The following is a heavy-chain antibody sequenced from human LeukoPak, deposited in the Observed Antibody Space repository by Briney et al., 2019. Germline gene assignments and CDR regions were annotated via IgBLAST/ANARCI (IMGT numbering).Heavy chain of an antibody. CDR1: GGSFSGYY. Sequence: SETLSLTCAVYGGSFSGYYWSWIRQPPGKGLEWIGEINHSGSTNYNPSLKSRVTISVDTSKNQFSLKLSSVTAADTAVYYCARVGTTVTKFYYYYMDVWGKGTTVTVSS. CDR3: ARVGTTVTKFYYYYMDV. J-gene: IGHJ6*03. D-gene: IGHD4-17*01. V-gene: IGHV4-34*01. CDR2: INHSGST.